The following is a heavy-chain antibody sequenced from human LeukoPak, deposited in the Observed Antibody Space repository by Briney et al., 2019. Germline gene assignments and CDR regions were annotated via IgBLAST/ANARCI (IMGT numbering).Heavy chain of an antibody. CDR1: GFSFSSYA. V-gene: IGHV3-30*04. CDR2: ISYDGSSK. J-gene: IGHJ4*02. Sequence: GTSLRLSCAASGFSFSSYAMHWVRQAPGKGLEWVAVISYDGSSKYYADSVKGRFTISRDNSKNTLYLQMNSLRAEDTAVYYCARERSGYLDYWGQGTLVTVSS. D-gene: IGHD1-26*01. CDR3: ARERSGYLDY.